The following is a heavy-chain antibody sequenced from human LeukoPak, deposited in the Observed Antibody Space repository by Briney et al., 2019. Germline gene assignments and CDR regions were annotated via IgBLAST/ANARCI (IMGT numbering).Heavy chain of an antibody. J-gene: IGHJ4*02. V-gene: IGHV3-23*01. Sequence: GGSLRLSCAASGFTFSSYGMSWVRQAPGKGLEWVSAISGGGGTTYFADSVKGRFTISRDNSNNTLYLQMNSLRVEDTAVYYCAKEPHYYGSGSYLDHWGQGTLVTVSS. CDR3: AKEPHYYGSGSYLDH. D-gene: IGHD3-10*01. CDR2: ISGGGGTT. CDR1: GFTFSSYG.